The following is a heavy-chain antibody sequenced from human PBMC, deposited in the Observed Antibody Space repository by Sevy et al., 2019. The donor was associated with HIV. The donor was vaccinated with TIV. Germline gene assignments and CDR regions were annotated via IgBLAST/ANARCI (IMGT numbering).Heavy chain of an antibody. D-gene: IGHD2-21*02. CDR2: IYSGGGT. Sequence: GGSLRLSCAVSGFTVRSSHMTWIRQAPGKGLEWVSIIYSGGGTYLSDSVRGRFTISTDNSKNTLFLQMNSLRAVDTAVYYCARGGGSYCGVDCTRDFDSWGQGTLVTVSS. CDR3: ARGGGSYCGVDCTRDFDS. V-gene: IGHV3-66*01. J-gene: IGHJ4*01. CDR1: GFTVRSSH.